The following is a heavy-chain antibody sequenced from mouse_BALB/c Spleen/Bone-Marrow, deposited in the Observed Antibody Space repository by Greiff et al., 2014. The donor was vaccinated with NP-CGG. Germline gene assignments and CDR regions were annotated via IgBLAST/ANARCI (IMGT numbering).Heavy chain of an antibody. CDR2: INPNNGRT. J-gene: IGHJ4*01. D-gene: IGHD3-3*01. Sequence: VQLQQSGAALVKPGASVSLSCRASGFTFTTYWIHWVKQRPGQGLEWIGEINPNNGRTNYNERFKTKATLTVDKSSSTAYMQLSSLTSEDSAVYYCARGGRAMAFWGQGTSVTVSS. V-gene: IGHV1S81*02. CDR3: ARGGRAMAF. CDR1: GFTFTTYW.